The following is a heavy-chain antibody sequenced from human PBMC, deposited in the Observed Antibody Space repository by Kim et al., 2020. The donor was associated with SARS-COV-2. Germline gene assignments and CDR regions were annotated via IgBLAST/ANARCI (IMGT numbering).Heavy chain of an antibody. CDR1: GFTFSSYG. CDR2: IWYDGSNK. V-gene: IGHV3-33*01. Sequence: GGSLRLSCAASGFTFSSYGMHWVRQAPGKGLEWVAVIWYDGSNKYYADSVKGRFTISRDNSKNTLYLQMNSLRAEDTAVYYCARGDNYYDSSGYWIPWGQGTLVTVSS. CDR3: ARGDNYYDSSGYWIP. D-gene: IGHD3-22*01. J-gene: IGHJ5*02.